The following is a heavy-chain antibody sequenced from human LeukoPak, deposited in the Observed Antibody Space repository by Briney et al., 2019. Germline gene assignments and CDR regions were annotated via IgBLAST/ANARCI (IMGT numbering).Heavy chain of an antibody. CDR3: AKENYYDSSGYSFGDAFDI. J-gene: IGHJ3*02. D-gene: IGHD3-22*01. V-gene: IGHV3-23*01. CDR2: ISGSGGST. CDR1: GFTFSSYA. Sequence: GGSLRLSCAASGFTFSSYAMSWVRQAPGKGLEWVSAISGSGGSTYYADSVKGRFTISRDNSKNTLYLQMNSLRAEDTAVYYCAKENYYDSSGYSFGDAFDIWGQETMVTVSS.